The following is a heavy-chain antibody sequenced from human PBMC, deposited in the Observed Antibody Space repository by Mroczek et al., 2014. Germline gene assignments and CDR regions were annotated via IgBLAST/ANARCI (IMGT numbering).Heavy chain of an antibody. J-gene: IGHJ4*02. D-gene: IGHD3-22*01. CDR1: WLHHEYLVTP. Sequence: QVQLQQWAQGXVKPSTRPCPHLRCPWWLHHEYLVTPGAGSGSTREGTGMDWIYLLHWEQQLQPSPKSRVTISLDRSRNQFSLSLSSVTAADTAVYYCARVVVMKTSYFDYWGQGTLVIVSS. CDR3: ARVVVMKTSYFDY. CDR2: LLHWEQ. V-gene: IGHV4-30-4*07.